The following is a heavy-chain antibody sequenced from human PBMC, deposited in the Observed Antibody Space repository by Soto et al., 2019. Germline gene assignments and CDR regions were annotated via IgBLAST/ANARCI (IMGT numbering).Heavy chain of an antibody. CDR2: IIPIFGTA. D-gene: IGHD6-19*01. V-gene: IGHV1-69*13. CDR3: AKVRYSSPMGYYYRMDV. CDR1: RVAFSRFI. Sequence: SVKVSCKASRVAFSRFIVTWVRQAPGLGLEWVGGIIPIFGTANYAQKFQGRVTITADESTSTSYMEVDNLRSEDTAVYYCAKVRYSSPMGYYYRMDVWGQGTTVTVSS. J-gene: IGHJ6*02.